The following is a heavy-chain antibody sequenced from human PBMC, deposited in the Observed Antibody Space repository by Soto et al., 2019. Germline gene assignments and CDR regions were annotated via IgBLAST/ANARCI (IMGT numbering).Heavy chain of an antibody. CDR3: VPDFRGAVAGSEFDH. V-gene: IGHV3-74*01. CDR2: INGNADNS. D-gene: IGHD6-19*01. J-gene: IGHJ4*02. Sequence: EVQLAESGGVLVLTGGSLRLSCAASGFSFVSYWMHWVRQVPGEGLAWVSRINGNADNSDYADSVKGRFTISRDNAMNRLYLQMDSLRADDTGVYYCVPDFRGAVAGSEFDHWGQGPLGTVSS. CDR1: GFSFVSYW.